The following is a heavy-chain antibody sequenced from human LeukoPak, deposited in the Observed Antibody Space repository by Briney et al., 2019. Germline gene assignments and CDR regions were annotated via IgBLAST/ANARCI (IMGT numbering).Heavy chain of an antibody. D-gene: IGHD1-26*01. V-gene: IGHV3-66*01. CDR2: IYSGGST. J-gene: IGHJ4*02. Sequence: SLTLACATAGFTVTTNYISWVRQAHGDLMEWDSVIYSGGSTYYADSVKGRLTISRDNSKNTVYLQINTLRAEDTAVYYCARSSAPLQVGDFDYWGQGTLVTASS. CDR3: ARSSAPLQVGDFDY. CDR1: GFTVTTNY.